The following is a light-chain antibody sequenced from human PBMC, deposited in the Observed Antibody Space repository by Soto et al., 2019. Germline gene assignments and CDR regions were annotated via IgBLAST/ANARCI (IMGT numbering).Light chain of an antibody. CDR3: QQYNKWPLT. J-gene: IGKJ1*01. Sequence: EIVMTQSPATLSVSPGDRATLSCRASQSVSSNLAWYQQTPGQAPRLLIYGASTRATGIPVRFSGSASGTEFTLTISSLQSEDFTVYYCQQYNKWPLTFGQGTKVDIK. CDR2: GAS. V-gene: IGKV3-15*01. CDR1: QSVSSN.